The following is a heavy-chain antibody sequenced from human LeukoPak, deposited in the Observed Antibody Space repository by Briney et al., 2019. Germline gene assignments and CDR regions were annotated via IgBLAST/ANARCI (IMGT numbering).Heavy chain of an antibody. Sequence: GGSLRLSCAASGFTFSSYAMHWVRQAPGKGLEWVAVISYDGSNKYYADSVKGRFTISRDNSKNTLYLQMNSLRAEDTAVYYCARRPNSVYYYDSSGSYFDYWGQGTLVTVSS. CDR1: GFTFSSYA. D-gene: IGHD3-22*01. CDR2: ISYDGSNK. V-gene: IGHV3-30-3*01. J-gene: IGHJ4*02. CDR3: ARRPNSVYYYDSSGSYFDY.